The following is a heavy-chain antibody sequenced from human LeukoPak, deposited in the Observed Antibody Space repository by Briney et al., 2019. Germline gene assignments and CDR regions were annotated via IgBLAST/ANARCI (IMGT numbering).Heavy chain of an antibody. D-gene: IGHD2-2*01. CDR1: GFTFTNYG. Sequence: GGSLRLSCTTSGFTFTNYGINWVRQAPGKGLKWVSTLSGSGETTYFADSVKGRFTISRDTSKDTLYLQMNSLRAEDTAVYYCAKGAHCASTNCYYYYGMDVWGQGTTVTVSS. J-gene: IGHJ6*02. V-gene: IGHV3-23*01. CDR3: AKGAHCASTNCYYYYGMDV. CDR2: LSGSGETT.